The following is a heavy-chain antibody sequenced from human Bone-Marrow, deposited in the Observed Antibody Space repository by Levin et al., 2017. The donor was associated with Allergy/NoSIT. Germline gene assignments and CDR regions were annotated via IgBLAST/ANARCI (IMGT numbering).Heavy chain of an antibody. Sequence: GESLKISCAASGFTFSTYSMNWVRQAPGQGLEWVSAITSSSDTFYPDSVKGRFTISRDNAKNSLFLQMNSLRAEDTAVYYCASLQYGDYGNDYWGQGTLVTVSS. CDR1: GFTFSTYS. J-gene: IGHJ4*02. CDR3: ASLQYGDYGNDY. CDR2: ITSSSDT. V-gene: IGHV3-21*01. D-gene: IGHD4-17*01.